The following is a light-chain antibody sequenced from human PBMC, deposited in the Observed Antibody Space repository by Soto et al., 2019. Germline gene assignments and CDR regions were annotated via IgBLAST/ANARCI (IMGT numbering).Light chain of an antibody. CDR3: QQHGSSPFT. V-gene: IGKV3-20*01. CDR1: QSVSSSY. CDR2: GAS. J-gene: IGKJ3*01. Sequence: EIVLTQSPGTLSLSPGERATLSCRASQSVSSSYLAWYQQKPGQAPRLLIYGASSRATGIPDRFSGSGSGTDFTVTISSLEPEDFAVYYCQQHGSSPFTFGPGTKVDIK.